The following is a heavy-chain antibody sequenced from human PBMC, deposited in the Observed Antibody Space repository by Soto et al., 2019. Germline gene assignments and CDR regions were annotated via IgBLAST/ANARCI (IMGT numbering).Heavy chain of an antibody. CDR1: SDSMNSGGYY. Sequence: SETLSLTCSVSSDSMNSGGYYWSWIRQHPGKGLAWIGYIYSNGDTYYNPSLKSRVTISVDTSKNQFPLNLTSVTAADTAVYYCARRGGSSSGYYYYAMDVWGQGTTVTVSS. CDR3: ARRGGSSSGYYYYAMDV. J-gene: IGHJ6*02. V-gene: IGHV4-31*03. CDR2: IYSNGDT. D-gene: IGHD6-6*01.